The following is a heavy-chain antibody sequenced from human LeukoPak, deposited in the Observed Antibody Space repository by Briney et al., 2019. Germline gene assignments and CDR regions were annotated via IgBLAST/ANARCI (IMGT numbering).Heavy chain of an antibody. J-gene: IGHJ3*02. Sequence: PGGSLRLSCAASGFTFSTYALSWVRQPPGKGLEWVSVIVGGGRVTFYADSAKGRFTISRDNSKNTLYLQMHSLRAEDTAVYYCAKDGKFGGGSPGDSFDIWGPGTMVTVSS. CDR2: IVGGGRVT. D-gene: IGHD3-16*01. CDR1: GFTFSTYA. V-gene: IGHV3-23*01. CDR3: AKDGKFGGGSPGDSFDI.